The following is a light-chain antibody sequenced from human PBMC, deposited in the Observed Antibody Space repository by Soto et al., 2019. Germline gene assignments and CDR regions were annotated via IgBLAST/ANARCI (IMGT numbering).Light chain of an antibody. Sequence: QSVLTQPPSVSGAPGQRVTISCNGSSSNIGAGYDVHWYQQLPGTAPKVLIYGNSNRPSGVPDRFSGSKSGTSASLAITGLQAEDEADYYCQSYDSSLSGYVFGTGTKLTVL. CDR1: SSNIGAGYD. CDR2: GNS. V-gene: IGLV1-40*01. CDR3: QSYDSSLSGYV. J-gene: IGLJ1*01.